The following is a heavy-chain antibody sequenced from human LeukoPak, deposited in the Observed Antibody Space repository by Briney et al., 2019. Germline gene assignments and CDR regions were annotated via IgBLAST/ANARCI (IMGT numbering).Heavy chain of an antibody. J-gene: IGHJ2*01. D-gene: IGHD6-19*01. V-gene: IGHV3-23*01. CDR2: ISGSGVST. Sequence: PGGSLRLSCAASGLTFSSYAMSWVRQAPGNGLQWVSSISGSGVSTFYADSVKGRLIISRDNSKNTLYLQMNSLRAEDTAIYYCAKVRQWPYWYFDLWGRGTLVTVSS. CDR1: GLTFSSYA. CDR3: AKVRQWPYWYFDL.